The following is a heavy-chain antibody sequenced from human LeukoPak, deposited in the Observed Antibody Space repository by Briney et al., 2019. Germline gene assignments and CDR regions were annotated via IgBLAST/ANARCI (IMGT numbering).Heavy chain of an antibody. Sequence: SETLSLTCTVSGGSISSYYWSWIRQPPGKGLEWIGYIYYSGSTNYNPSLKSRVTISVDTSKNQFSLKLSSVTAADTAVYYCAKATVPAAMWQDNWFDPWGQGTLVTVSS. V-gene: IGHV4-59*01. CDR1: GGSISSYY. J-gene: IGHJ5*02. CDR2: IYYSGST. CDR3: AKATVPAAMWQDNWFDP. D-gene: IGHD2-2*01.